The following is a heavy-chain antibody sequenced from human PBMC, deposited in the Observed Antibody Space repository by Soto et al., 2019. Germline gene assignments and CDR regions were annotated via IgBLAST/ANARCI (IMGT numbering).Heavy chain of an antibody. D-gene: IGHD3-22*01. CDR2: IYYSGST. J-gene: IGHJ4*02. V-gene: IGHV4-31*03. Sequence: QVQLQESGPGLVKPSQTLSLTCTVSGGSISSGGYYWSWIRQHPGKGLEWIGYIYYSGSTYYNPSLKSRVTISVDTSKNQFSLKLSSVTATDTAVYYCARFGYSTNIGIDYWGQGTLVTVSS. CDR3: ARFGYSTNIGIDY. CDR1: GGSISSGGYY.